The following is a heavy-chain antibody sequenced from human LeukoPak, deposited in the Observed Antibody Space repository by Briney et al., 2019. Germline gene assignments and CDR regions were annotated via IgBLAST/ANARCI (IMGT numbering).Heavy chain of an antibody. CDR3: ASARWDF. CDR1: GDSIITSHW. V-gene: IGHV4-4*02. CDR2: IYHIWTT. Sequence: SETLSLTCTVSGDSIITSHWWSWVRQPPGKGLGWSGEIYHIWTTNYNPSLKSRVSISVDTSRNQFSLTLSSVTAADTAVYYCASARWDFWGQGTLVTVSS. D-gene: IGHD4-23*01. J-gene: IGHJ4*02.